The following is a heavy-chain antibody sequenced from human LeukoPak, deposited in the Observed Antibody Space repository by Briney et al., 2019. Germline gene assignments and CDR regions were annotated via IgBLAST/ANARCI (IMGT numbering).Heavy chain of an antibody. CDR1: GFTFSNYW. V-gene: IGHV3-7*03. CDR3: AKDVEGSGWFYFDW. Sequence: PGGSLRLSCVVSGFTFSNYWMTWVRQAPGKGLEWVATIKQDGSEKYYVDSVKGRFTISRDNAKNSLYLQMNSLRAEDTAVYYCAKDVEGSGWFYFDWWGQGALVTVSS. D-gene: IGHD6-19*01. CDR2: IKQDGSEK. J-gene: IGHJ4*02.